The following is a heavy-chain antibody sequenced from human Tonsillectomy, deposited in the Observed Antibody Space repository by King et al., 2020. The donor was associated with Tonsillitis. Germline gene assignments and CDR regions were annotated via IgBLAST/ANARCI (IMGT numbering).Heavy chain of an antibody. V-gene: IGHV3-66*01. D-gene: IGHD3-22*01. CDR2: IYSGGST. CDR3: ARDYYDGSSNWYFDL. J-gene: IGHJ2*01. CDR1: GFTVSYNY. Sequence: QLVQSGGGLVQPGGSLRLSCAASGFTVSYNYMSWVRQAPGKGLEWVSVIYSGGSTYYADSVKGRITISRDNSKNTLYLQMNSLRAEDTAVYYCARDYYDGSSNWYFDLWVRGTLVTVSS.